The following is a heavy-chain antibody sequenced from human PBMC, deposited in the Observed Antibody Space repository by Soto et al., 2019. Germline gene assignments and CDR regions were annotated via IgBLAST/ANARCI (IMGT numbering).Heavy chain of an antibody. CDR1: GGSISSGDYC. CDR3: AKDGTTGMDV. D-gene: IGHD1-7*01. J-gene: IGHJ6*02. CDR2: IYYSGST. V-gene: IGHV4-30-4*01. Sequence: SETLSLTCTVSGGSISSGDYCWSWIRQPPGKGLEWIGYIYYSGSTYYNPSLKSRVTISVDTSKNQFSLKLSSVTAADTAVYYCAKDGTTGMDVWGQGTTVTVSS.